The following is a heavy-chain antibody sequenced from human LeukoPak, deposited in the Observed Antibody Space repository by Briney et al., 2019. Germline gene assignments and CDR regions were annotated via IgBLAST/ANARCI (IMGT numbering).Heavy chain of an antibody. D-gene: IGHD3-16*02. CDR1: GFTISSYS. CDR2: ISSSSSYI. J-gene: IGHJ5*02. CDR3: ARDGDDYVWGSYRNSNWFDP. V-gene: IGHV3-21*01. Sequence: PGGSLRLSCAASGFTISSYSMNWVRQAPGKGLEWVSSISSSSSYIYYANSVKGRFTISRDNAKNSLYLQMNSLRAEDMAVYYCARDGDDYVWGSYRNSNWFDPWGQGTLVTVSS.